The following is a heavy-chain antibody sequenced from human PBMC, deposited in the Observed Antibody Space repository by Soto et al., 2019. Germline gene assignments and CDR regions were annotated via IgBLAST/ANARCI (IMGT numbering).Heavy chain of an antibody. Sequence: GGSLRLSCAASGFTFSSYAMSWVRQAPGKGLEWVSAISGSGGSTYYADSVKGRFTISRDNSKNTLYLQMNSLRAEDTAVYYCAKDRRQKTLVVPAAPQIAAAEDWGQGTLVTVSS. CDR3: AKDRRQKTLVVPAAPQIAAAED. V-gene: IGHV3-23*01. CDR1: GFTFSSYA. D-gene: IGHD2-2*01. J-gene: IGHJ4*02. CDR2: ISGSGGST.